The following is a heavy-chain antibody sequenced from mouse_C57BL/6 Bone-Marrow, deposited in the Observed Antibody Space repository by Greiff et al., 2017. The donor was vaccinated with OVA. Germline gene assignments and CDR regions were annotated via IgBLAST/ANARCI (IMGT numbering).Heavy chain of an antibody. CDR1: GFSLTSYA. J-gene: IGHJ4*01. V-gene: IGHV2-9-1*01. CDR2: IWTGGGT. Sequence: VQRVESGPGLVAPSQSLSITCTVSGFSLTSYAISWVRQPPGKGLEWLGVIWTGGGTNYNSALKSRLSISKDNSKSQVFLKMNSLQTDDTARYYCARNRYYDYFYAMDYWGQGTSVTVSS. CDR3: ARNRYYDYFYAMDY. D-gene: IGHD2-4*01.